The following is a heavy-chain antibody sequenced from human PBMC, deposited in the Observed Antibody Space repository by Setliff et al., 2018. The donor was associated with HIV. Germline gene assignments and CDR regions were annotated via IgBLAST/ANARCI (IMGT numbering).Heavy chain of an antibody. D-gene: IGHD5-12*01. CDR1: GFIFTNYA. Sequence: ASVKVSCKTSGFIFTNYAVHWVRQAPGQGLEWMGWINAGNGDTRYSQKFQGSVTFTRDTSASTAYMEVTGLRSEDTAVYYCARFGPLRYSDHWGQGTLRSPSPQ. V-gene: IGHV1-3*01. CDR2: INAGNGDT. CDR3: ARFGPLRYSDH. J-gene: IGHJ4*02.